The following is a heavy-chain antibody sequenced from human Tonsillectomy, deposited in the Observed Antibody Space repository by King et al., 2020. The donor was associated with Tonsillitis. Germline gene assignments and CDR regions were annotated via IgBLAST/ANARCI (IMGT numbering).Heavy chain of an antibody. Sequence: VQLQKWGAGLLKPSETLSLTCAVYGGSFSDYYWTWIRQPPGKGLEWIGEINQGGGTNYNSSLKSRVTISVDTSKNQFSLKLSSVTAADTALYYCAREGRAEGRGIGGFDIWGQGTRVTVSS. CDR1: GGSFSDYY. CDR2: INQGGGT. V-gene: IGHV4-34*01. J-gene: IGHJ3*02. D-gene: IGHD2-15*01. CDR3: AREGRAEGRGIGGFDI.